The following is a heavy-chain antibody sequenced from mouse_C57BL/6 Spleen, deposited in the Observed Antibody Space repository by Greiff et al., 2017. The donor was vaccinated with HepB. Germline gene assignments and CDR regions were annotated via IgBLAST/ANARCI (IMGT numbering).Heavy chain of an antibody. J-gene: IGHJ1*03. V-gene: IGHV14-4*01. CDR2: IDPENGDT. CDR3: TTRYFDV. CDR1: GFNIKDDY. Sequence: DVKLQESGAELVRPGASVKLSCTASGFNIKDDYMHWVKQRPEQGLEWIGWIDPENGDTEYASKFQGKATITADTSSNTAYLQLSSLTSEDTAVYYCTTRYFDVWGTGTTVTVSS.